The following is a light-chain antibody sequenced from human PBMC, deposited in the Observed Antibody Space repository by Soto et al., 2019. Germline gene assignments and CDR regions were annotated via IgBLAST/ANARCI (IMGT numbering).Light chain of an antibody. V-gene: IGKV1-5*01. J-gene: IGKJ1*01. CDR3: QHYKMYSPWT. CDR1: QSISNW. Sequence: DIQRTQSPSTLPASVGDRVTIACRSSQSISNWLAWYQQKPGTAPKVLIYHASNLQSGVPSRFSGSGSGTEFTLTISSLQPDDFATYYCQHYKMYSPWTFGQGTKVDIK. CDR2: HAS.